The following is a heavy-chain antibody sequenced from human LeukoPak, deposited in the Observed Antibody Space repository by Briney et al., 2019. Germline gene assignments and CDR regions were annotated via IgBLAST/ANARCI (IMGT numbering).Heavy chain of an antibody. J-gene: IGHJ4*02. CDR1: GYSIRNGFR. CDR3: ARSEINDYMKF. Sequence: SETLSLTCIVAGYSIRNGFRGGWIRLSPGKGLEWIGSIDYTGRPSYSPSLKSRVSILVDTSKNQFSLNLASATAADTAIYLCARSEINDYMKFWGQGLQVIVSS. D-gene: IGHD4/OR15-4a*01. V-gene: IGHV4-38-2*02. CDR2: IDYTGRP.